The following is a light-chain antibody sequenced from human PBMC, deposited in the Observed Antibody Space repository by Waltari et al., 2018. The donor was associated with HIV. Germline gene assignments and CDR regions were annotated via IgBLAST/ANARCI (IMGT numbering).Light chain of an antibody. Sequence: QSALTQPASVSGSPGPSITISCTGTTRAVGDYNSVSWYQQHPGKAPKLMIYEVSNRPSGVSTRFSGSKSGNTASLTISGLQAEDEADYYCSSYTSGSVVFGGGTKLTVL. CDR3: SSYTSGSVV. CDR1: TRAVGDYNS. CDR2: EVS. J-gene: IGLJ2*01. V-gene: IGLV2-14*01.